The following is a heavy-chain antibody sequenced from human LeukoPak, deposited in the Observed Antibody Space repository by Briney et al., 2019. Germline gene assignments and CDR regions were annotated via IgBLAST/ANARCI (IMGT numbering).Heavy chain of an antibody. Sequence: QPGGSLRLSCAASGFTFRSYGMHWVRQAPGEGLEWVAVISYDGSDTYYADSVKGRFTISRDNSKNTLYLQMNTLRSEDTALYYCAKDTCGWYSMGDYWGQGTLVTVSS. CDR2: ISYDGSDT. J-gene: IGHJ4*02. D-gene: IGHD6-19*01. V-gene: IGHV3-30*18. CDR1: GFTFRSYG. CDR3: AKDTCGWYSMGDY.